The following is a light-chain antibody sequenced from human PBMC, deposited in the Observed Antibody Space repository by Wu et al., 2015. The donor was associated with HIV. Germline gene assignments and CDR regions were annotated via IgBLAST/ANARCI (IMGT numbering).Light chain of an antibody. CDR2: AAS. J-gene: IGKJ1*01. CDR3: QQFNDWPTWT. Sequence: RVTITCRASQNIAYYLAWYQQKPGKVPKLLIYAASTLQSGVPSRFSGSRSGTEFTLTISSMQSEDVAVYYCQQFNDWPTWTFGQGTKVEIK. V-gene: IGKV1-27*01. CDR1: QNIAYY.